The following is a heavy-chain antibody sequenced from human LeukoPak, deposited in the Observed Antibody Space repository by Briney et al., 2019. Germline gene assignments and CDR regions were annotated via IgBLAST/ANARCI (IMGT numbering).Heavy chain of an antibody. J-gene: IGHJ4*02. V-gene: IGHV4-4*02. Sequence: SGTLSFTCTVSGDSINSLDLWSWVRQPPGKGLEWIGEMYLSGTTHSNPSVKSRVTISIDKSKNQFFLNLSSVTAADTAVYYCAGLVGRYSSGLYYYYFDYWGQGTLVTVSS. CDR1: GDSINSLDL. D-gene: IGHD3-22*01. CDR3: AGLVGRYSSGLYYYYFDY. CDR2: MYLSGTT.